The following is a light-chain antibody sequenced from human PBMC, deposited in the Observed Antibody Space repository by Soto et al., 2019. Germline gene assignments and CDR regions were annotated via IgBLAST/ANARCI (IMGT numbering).Light chain of an antibody. CDR3: QQYGSSPWT. J-gene: IGKJ1*01. Sequence: EIVLTQSPGTLSLSPGERATLSCRASQTVSSSFLAWYQQKPGQAPRLLIDVASSRATGIPDRFSGRGSGTDFTLTISRLEPEDFAVYYCQQYGSSPWTFGQGTKVELK. CDR1: QTVSSSF. CDR2: VAS. V-gene: IGKV3-20*01.